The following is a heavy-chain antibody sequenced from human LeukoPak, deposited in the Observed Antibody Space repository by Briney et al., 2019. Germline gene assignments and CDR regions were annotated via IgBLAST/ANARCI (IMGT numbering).Heavy chain of an antibody. Sequence: ASVKVSCKASGYTFTSYYMHWVRQAPGQGLEWMGMINPSGGSTSYTQKFQGRVTMTRDTSTSTVYMELSSLRSGDTAVYYCARVQGDSSGYYSSPGDYWGQGTLVTVSS. J-gene: IGHJ4*02. CDR1: GYTFTSYY. D-gene: IGHD3-22*01. CDR3: ARVQGDSSGYYSSPGDY. CDR2: INPSGGST. V-gene: IGHV1-46*01.